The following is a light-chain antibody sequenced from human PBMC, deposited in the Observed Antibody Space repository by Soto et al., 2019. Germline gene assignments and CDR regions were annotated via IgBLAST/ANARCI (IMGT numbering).Light chain of an antibody. CDR1: QSVTLNY. CDR2: GVS. CDR3: QQYCGAPFT. V-gene: IGKV3-20*01. Sequence: EIVLTQSPDTLSLSPGERATLSCRASQSVTLNYLAWYQHKPGQAPRLLISGVSRRAPGIPDRFSGSGSWTDFTLTITRLEPDDFAVYCCQQYCGAPFTFGPGTKLEIK. J-gene: IGKJ3*01.